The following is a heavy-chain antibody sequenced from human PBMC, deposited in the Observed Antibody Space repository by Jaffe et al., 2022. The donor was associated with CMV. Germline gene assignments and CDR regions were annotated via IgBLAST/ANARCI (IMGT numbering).Heavy chain of an antibody. CDR1: GYSFTSYW. Sequence: EVQLVQSGAEVKKPGESLKISCKGSGYSFTSYWIGWVRQMPGKGLEWMGIIYPGDSDTRYSPSFQGQVTISADKSISTAYLQWSSLKASDTAMYYCARWGWDIVVVPAAMTGSPGDYWGQGTLVTVSS. D-gene: IGHD2-2*01. V-gene: IGHV5-51*01. CDR3: ARWGWDIVVVPAAMTGSPGDY. J-gene: IGHJ4*02. CDR2: IYPGDSDT.